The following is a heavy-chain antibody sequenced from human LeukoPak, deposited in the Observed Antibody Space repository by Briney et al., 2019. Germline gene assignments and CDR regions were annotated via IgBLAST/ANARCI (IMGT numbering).Heavy chain of an antibody. Sequence: PGGSLRLSCAASGFTFSAYNMNSVRQAPGKGLEWVSYISSSSTTIYNADSVKGRFTISRDNAKNSLYLQMDSLRDEDTAVYYCARVPFSIAARGNWFDPWGQGTLVTVSS. CDR1: GFTFSAYN. CDR3: ARVPFSIAARGNWFDP. D-gene: IGHD6-6*01. V-gene: IGHV3-48*02. J-gene: IGHJ5*02. CDR2: ISSSSTTI.